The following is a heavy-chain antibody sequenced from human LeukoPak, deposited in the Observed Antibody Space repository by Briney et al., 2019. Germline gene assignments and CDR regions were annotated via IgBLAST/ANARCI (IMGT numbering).Heavy chain of an antibody. CDR3: AKEFKDIVVVVAASPPYGMDV. J-gene: IGHJ6*02. CDR1: GFTFSSYG. V-gene: IGHV3-30*02. Sequence: GGSLRLSCAASGFTFSSYGMHWVRQAPGKGLEWVAFIRYYGSNKYYADSVKGRFTISRDNSKNTLYPQMNSLRAEDTAVYYCAKEFKDIVVVVAASPPYGMDVWGQGTTVTVSS. CDR2: IRYYGSNK. D-gene: IGHD2-15*01.